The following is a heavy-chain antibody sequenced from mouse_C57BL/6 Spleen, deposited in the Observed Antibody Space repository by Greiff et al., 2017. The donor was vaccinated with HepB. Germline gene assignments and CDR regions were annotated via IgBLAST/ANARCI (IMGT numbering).Heavy chain of an antibody. CDR2: IKPNIGDT. Sequence: QVQLQQSGAELARPGASVKMSCKASGYTFSSYTMHWVKQRPGQGLEWIVYIKPNIGDTKYNQKFKDKAPLTADKSSSTAYMQLSSLTSEDSAVYYCARWYGSPFYYAMDYWGQGTSVTVSS. CDR3: ARWYGSPFYYAMDY. D-gene: IGHD1-1*01. V-gene: IGHV1-4*01. J-gene: IGHJ4*01. CDR1: GYTFSSYT.